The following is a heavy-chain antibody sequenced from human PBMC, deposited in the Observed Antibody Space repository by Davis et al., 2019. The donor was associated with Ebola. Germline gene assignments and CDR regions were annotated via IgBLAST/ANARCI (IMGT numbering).Heavy chain of an antibody. CDR1: GFTVSSNH. J-gene: IGHJ4*02. Sequence: GESLKISCAASGFTVSSNHMSWVRQAPGKGLECVSAIRSDGINTYYADSVKGRFTISRDNSKNILYLQMSSLRAEDTAVYYCVKGIVGTAKVYWGQGTLVTVSS. CDR3: VKGIVGTAKVY. CDR2: IRSDGINT. D-gene: IGHD1-26*01. V-gene: IGHV3-64D*08.